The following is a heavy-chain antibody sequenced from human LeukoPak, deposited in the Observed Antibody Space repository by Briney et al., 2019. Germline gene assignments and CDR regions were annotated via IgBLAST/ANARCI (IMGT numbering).Heavy chain of an antibody. CDR1: GGSFSGYY. V-gene: IGHV4-34*01. Sequence: PSETLSLTCAVYGGSFSGYYWSWIRQPPGKGLEWIGEINHSGSTNYNPSLKSRVTISVDTSKNQFSLKLSSVTAADTAVYYCARGSSLVRAPYYFDYWGQGTLVTVSS. CDR2: INHSGST. CDR3: ARGSSLVRAPYYFDY. J-gene: IGHJ4*02. D-gene: IGHD6-6*01.